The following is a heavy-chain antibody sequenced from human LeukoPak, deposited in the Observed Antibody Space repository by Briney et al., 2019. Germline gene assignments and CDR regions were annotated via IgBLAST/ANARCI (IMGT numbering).Heavy chain of an antibody. CDR2: IYYSGST. V-gene: IGHV4-59*01. Sequence: SETLSLTCTVSGGSISSYYWSWIRQPPGKGLEWIGYIYYSGSTNYNPSLKSRVTILVDTSKNQFSLKLSSVTAADTAVYYCARAGDWNYVGLFDYWGQGTLVTVSS. CDR3: ARAGDWNYVGLFDY. CDR1: GGSISSYY. D-gene: IGHD1-7*01. J-gene: IGHJ4*02.